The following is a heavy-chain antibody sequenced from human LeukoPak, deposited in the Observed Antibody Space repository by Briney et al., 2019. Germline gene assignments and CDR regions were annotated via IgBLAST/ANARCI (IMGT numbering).Heavy chain of an antibody. V-gene: IGHV3-7*05. Sequence: PGGSLRLSCSASGFTFSSCSMYWVRQAPGKGLEWVANINQDGSEKHYVDSVKGQFTISRDNAKKSLYLQMNSLRAEDTAVYFCARETYRLDPWGRGTLVTVSS. D-gene: IGHD2-2*01. J-gene: IGHJ5*02. CDR2: INQDGSEK. CDR3: ARETYRLDP. CDR1: GFTFSSCS.